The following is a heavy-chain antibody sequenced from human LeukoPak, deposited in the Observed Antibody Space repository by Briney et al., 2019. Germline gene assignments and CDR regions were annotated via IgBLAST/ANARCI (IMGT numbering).Heavy chain of an antibody. D-gene: IGHD3-10*01. CDR3: ARDVTYYYGSGSYYPPGSEYYYYMDV. J-gene: IGHJ6*03. CDR1: GGSISSSNW. CDR2: IYHSGST. V-gene: IGHV4-4*02. Sequence: PSETLSLTCAVSGGSISSSNWWSWVRQPPGKGLEWIGEIYHSGSTNYNPSLKSRVTISVDKSKNQFSLKLSSVTAADTAVYYCARDVTYYYGSGSYYPPGSEYYYYMDVWGKGTTVTVSS.